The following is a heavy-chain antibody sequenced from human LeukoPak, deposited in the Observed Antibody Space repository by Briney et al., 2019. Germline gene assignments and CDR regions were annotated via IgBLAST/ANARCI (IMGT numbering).Heavy chain of an antibody. CDR2: INHSGST. D-gene: IGHD3-3*01. V-gene: IGHV4-34*01. J-gene: IGHJ4*02. CDR1: GGSFSGYY. CDR3: ARDRGVFGVSH. Sequence: SETLSLTCAVYGGSFSGYYWSWIRQPPGKGLEWIGEINHSGSTNYNPSLKSRVTISVDTSKNQFSLKLSSVTAADTAVYYCARDRGVFGVSHWGQGTLVTVSS.